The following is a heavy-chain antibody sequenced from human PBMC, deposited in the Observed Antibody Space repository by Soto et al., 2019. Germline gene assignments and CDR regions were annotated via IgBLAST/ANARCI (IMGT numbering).Heavy chain of an antibody. J-gene: IGHJ4*02. V-gene: IGHV3-48*01. CDR1: GFTFSSYS. Sequence: EVQLVESGGGLVQPGGSLRLSCAASGFTFSSYSMNWVRQAPGKGLEWVSYISSSSSTIYYADSVKGRFTISRDNAKNSLYLQMNSLRAEDTAVYYCARDQGYSYGPTDYWGQGTLGTVSS. CDR2: ISSSSSTI. D-gene: IGHD5-18*01. CDR3: ARDQGYSYGPTDY.